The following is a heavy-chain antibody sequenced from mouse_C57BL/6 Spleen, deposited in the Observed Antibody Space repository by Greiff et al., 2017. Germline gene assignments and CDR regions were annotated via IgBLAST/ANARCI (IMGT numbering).Heavy chain of an antibody. D-gene: IGHD4-1*01. Sequence: QVQLKQSGAELVRPGASVKLSCKASGYTFTSYGISWVKQRTGQGLEWIGEIYPRSGNTYYNEKFKGKATLTADKSSSTAYMELRSLTSEDSAVYFCARLTGTGCYAMDYWGQGTTVTVSS. J-gene: IGHJ4*01. CDR3: ARLTGTGCYAMDY. CDR2: IYPRSGNT. V-gene: IGHV1-81*01. CDR1: GYTFTSYG.